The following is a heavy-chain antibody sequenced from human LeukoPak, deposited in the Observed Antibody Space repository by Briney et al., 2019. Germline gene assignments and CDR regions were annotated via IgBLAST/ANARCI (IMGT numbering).Heavy chain of an antibody. CDR1: GGSMIDHY. V-gene: IGHV4-59*11. CDR3: ARDTHEYGSGSYCDDTFDS. CDR2: MHHSGKA. J-gene: IGHJ3*02. Sequence: SETLSLTCTVSGGSMIDHYWSWVRQPPGKGLEWVGYMHHSGKANSNPSLKSRVTISVDTSKNQVSPKLSSVTAADTAVYYCARDTHEYGSGSYCDDTFDSWGQGTLVTVSS. D-gene: IGHD3-10*01.